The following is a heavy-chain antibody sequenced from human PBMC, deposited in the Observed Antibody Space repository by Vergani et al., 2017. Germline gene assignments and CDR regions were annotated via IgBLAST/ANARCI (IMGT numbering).Heavy chain of an antibody. Sequence: QVQLQESGPGLVKSSETLSLPCSVSFDSIRNLYCNWIRQPPGKGLEWIGSIHYSENTNYNPSLKTRVTISVDTSKNQFSLTLTSVTAADTAVDYCSSVAHSGQRADRWGQGILVTVTS. D-gene: IGHD2-15*01. J-gene: IGHJ5*02. V-gene: IGHV4-59*11. CDR2: IHYSENT. CDR1: FDSIRNLY. CDR3: SSVAHSGQRADR.